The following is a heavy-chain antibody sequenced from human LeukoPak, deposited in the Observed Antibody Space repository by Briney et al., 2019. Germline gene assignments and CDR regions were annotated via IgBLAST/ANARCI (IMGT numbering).Heavy chain of an antibody. V-gene: IGHV3-7*03. CDR1: GFTFSSYW. D-gene: IGHD3-16*01. CDR3: ARDYGGY. CDR2: IMEDGSEK. Sequence: PGGSLRLSCAASGFTFSSYWMSWVRQAPGKGLEWVVSIMEDGSEKYYVDSVEGRFTISRDNAKNSLSLQMNSLRVEDTAMYYCARDYGGYWGQGTLVTVSS. J-gene: IGHJ4*02.